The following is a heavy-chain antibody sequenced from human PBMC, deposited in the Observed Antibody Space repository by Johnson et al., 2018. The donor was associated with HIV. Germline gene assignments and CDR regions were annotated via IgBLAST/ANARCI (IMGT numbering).Heavy chain of an antibody. CDR3: ARHSTASTMGAFDI. D-gene: IGHD6-6*01. CDR1: GFTFSSYW. Sequence: EVQLLESGGGLVQPGGSLRLSCAASGFTFSSYWMSCVRQAPGKGLEWVSNIKQDGSEKYYVDSVKGRITISRDNAKNSLYLQMNSLRAEDTAVYYCARHSTASTMGAFDIWGQGTMVTVSS. J-gene: IGHJ3*02. CDR2: IKQDGSEK. V-gene: IGHV3-7*01.